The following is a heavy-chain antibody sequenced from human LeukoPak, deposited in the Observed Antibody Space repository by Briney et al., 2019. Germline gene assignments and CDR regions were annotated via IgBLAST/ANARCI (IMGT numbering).Heavy chain of an antibody. CDR2: IRTKSNNYAT. CDR3: ANYDNSGNYYVNY. Sequence: GGSLRLSCAASGFTFSGSAMHWVRQASGKGLEWVGRIRTKSNNYATTYGASVKGRFTISRDDSKNTAYLQMNSLKTEDTAVYYCANYDNSGNYYVNYWGQGTLVTVSS. J-gene: IGHJ4*02. D-gene: IGHD3-22*01. CDR1: GFTFSGSA. V-gene: IGHV3-73*01.